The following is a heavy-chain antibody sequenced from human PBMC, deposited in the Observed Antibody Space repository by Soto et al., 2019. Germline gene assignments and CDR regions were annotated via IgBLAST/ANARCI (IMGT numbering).Heavy chain of an antibody. Sequence: GGSLRLSCAASGFTFSSYSMNWVRQAPGKGLEWVSYISSSSSTIYYADSVKGRFTISRDNAKNSLYLQMNSLRAEDTAVYYCARATNLWVHGYYYYYMDVWGKGTTVTVSS. CDR2: ISSSSSTI. J-gene: IGHJ6*03. V-gene: IGHV3-48*01. CDR3: ARATNLWVHGYYYYYMDV. CDR1: GFTFSSYS. D-gene: IGHD3-16*01.